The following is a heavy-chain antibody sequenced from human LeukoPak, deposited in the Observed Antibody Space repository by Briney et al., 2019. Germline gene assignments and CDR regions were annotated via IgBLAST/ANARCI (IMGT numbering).Heavy chain of an antibody. CDR2: INPSGGST. CDR3: ARDLRTYYYGSGSYYKEGYFDY. CDR1: GYTFTSYD. D-gene: IGHD3-10*01. J-gene: IGHJ4*02. Sequence: ASVKVSCKASGYTFTSYDINWVRQATGQGLEWMGIINPSGGSTSYAQKFQGRVTMTRDTSTSTVYMELSSLRSEDTAVYYCARDLRTYYYGSGSYYKEGYFDYWGQGTLVTVSS. V-gene: IGHV1-46*01.